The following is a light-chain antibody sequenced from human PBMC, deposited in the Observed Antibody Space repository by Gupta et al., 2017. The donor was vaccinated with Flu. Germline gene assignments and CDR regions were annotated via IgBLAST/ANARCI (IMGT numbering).Light chain of an antibody. CDR2: DAS. J-gene: IGKJ1*01. V-gene: IGKV1-12*01. CDR1: RSISTW. CDR3: QQYHSFPRT. Sequence: DIQMTQSPSSVSASVGDRVTITCRASRSISTWLAWYQQKPGEGPNLLIYDASRWKSGVPSRFSGSGSGTDFTLTISKRQPEDFATYCCQQYHSFPRTFGQGTXVEIK.